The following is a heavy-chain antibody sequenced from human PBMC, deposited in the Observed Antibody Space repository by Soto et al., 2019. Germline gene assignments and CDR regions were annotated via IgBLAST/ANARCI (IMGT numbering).Heavy chain of an antibody. CDR3: AKYEGGTMFDH. D-gene: IGHD3-3*01. CDR2: VYNGGST. Sequence: QLQLQESGPGLVKPSETLSLTCIVSGGSMSSGRPYWGWIRQPPGKGLEWIGSVYNGGSTQSNPSLKSRVAISVDTSKNQFSLKLSSVAAADTAVYYCAKYEGGTMFDHWGQGTLVTVSS. CDR1: GGSMSSGRPY. J-gene: IGHJ4*02. V-gene: IGHV4-39*01.